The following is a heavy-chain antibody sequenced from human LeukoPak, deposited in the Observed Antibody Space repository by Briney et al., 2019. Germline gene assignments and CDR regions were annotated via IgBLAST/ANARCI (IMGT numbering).Heavy chain of an antibody. D-gene: IGHD6-13*01. V-gene: IGHV4-30-4*01. CDR1: GGPISSGDYY. J-gene: IGHJ4*02. CDR2: IYYSGST. CDR3: ARGTAAAGTLDY. Sequence: PSETLSLTCTVSGGPISSGDYYWSWIRQPPGKGLEWIGYIYYSGSTYYNPSLKSRVTISVDTSKNQFSLKLSSVTAADTAVYYCARGTAAAGTLDYWGQGTLVTVSS.